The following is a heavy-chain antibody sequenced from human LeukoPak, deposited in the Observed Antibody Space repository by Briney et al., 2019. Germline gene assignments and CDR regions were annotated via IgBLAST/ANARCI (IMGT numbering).Heavy chain of an antibody. CDR2: ISAYNGNT. CDR3: ARLSFRGYYFGY. J-gene: IGHJ4*02. D-gene: IGHD3-16*01. Sequence: ASVKVSCKASGCTFTSYGISWVRQAPGQGLEWMGWISAYNGNTNYAQKLQGRVTMTTDTSTSTAYMELRSLRFDDTAVYYCARLSFRGYYFGYWGQGTLVTVSS. V-gene: IGHV1-18*01. CDR1: GCTFTSYG.